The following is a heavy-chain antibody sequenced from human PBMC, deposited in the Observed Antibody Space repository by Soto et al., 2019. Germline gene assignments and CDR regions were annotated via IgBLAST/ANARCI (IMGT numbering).Heavy chain of an antibody. CDR3: ARGLERAKSQNWFYW. CDR1: FFTFNLHT. Sequence: PGRSLPLSWLRSFFTFNLHTMDWVGQAPRSGLEWVASISTSSSYIYYAASVEGRFTLSRDNDKNSLYLQMSDLRDEDTAGYYCARGLERAKSQNWFYWWGQGTKVTLSS. V-gene: IGHV3-21*01. CDR2: ISTSSSYI. D-gene: IGHD1-1*01. J-gene: IGHJ5*01.